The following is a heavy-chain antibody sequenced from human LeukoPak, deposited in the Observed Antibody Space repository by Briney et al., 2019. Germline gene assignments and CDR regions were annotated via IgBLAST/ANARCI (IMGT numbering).Heavy chain of an antibody. V-gene: IGHV3-23*01. CDR1: GFTFSSYA. D-gene: IGHD4-11*01. CDR3: AKEDTVTPNYFYYYGMDV. Sequence: GGSLRLSCAASGFTFSSYAMSWVRQAPGKGLEWVSAISGSGGSTYYADSVKGRFTISRDNSKNTLYLQMNSLRAEDTAVYYCAKEDTVTPNYFYYYGMDVWGQGTTVTVSS. J-gene: IGHJ6*02. CDR2: ISGSGGST.